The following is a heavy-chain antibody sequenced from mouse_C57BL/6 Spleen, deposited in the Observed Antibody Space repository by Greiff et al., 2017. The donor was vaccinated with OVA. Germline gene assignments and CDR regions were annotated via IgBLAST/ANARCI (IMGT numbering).Heavy chain of an antibody. J-gene: IGHJ2*01. CDR2: ISDGGSYT. Sequence: EVHLVESGGGLVKPGGSLKLSCAASGFTFSSYAMSWVRQTPEKRLEWVATISDGGSYTYYPDNVKGRFTISRDKAKNNLYQQMSHLKSEDTAMYYCAREGLGRRDFDYWGQGTTLTVSS. D-gene: IGHD4-1*01. CDR3: AREGLGRRDFDY. CDR1: GFTFSSYA. V-gene: IGHV5-4*01.